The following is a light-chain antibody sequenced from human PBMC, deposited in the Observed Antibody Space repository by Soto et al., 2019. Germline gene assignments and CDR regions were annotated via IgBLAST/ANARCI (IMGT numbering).Light chain of an antibody. CDR3: QQYDNIPRT. CDR1: QEISNY. CDR2: DAS. J-gene: IGKJ1*01. V-gene: IGKV1-33*01. Sequence: DIQMTQSPSSLSASVGDRVTITCQASQEISNYLNWYQQKAGKAPKLLIYDASNLETGVPSRFSGSGSGTDFIFTISSLQPEDIATYYCQQYDNIPRTFGQGTKVEIK.